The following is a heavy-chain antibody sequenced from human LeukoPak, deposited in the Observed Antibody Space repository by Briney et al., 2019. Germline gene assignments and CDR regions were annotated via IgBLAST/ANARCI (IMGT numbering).Heavy chain of an antibody. CDR2: ISGRSSHI. D-gene: IGHD3-16*01. V-gene: IGHV3-21*01. Sequence: GGSLRLSCSASGFSFSDYDMNWVRQAPGKGLEWVSAISGRSSHIYYGESVKGRFTISRDNATNSLYLQMDSLGVEDTAVYYCGRAFPPLRTSSAGDLWGQGTLVIVSS. J-gene: IGHJ1*01. CDR1: GFSFSDYD. CDR3: GRAFPPLRTSSAGDL.